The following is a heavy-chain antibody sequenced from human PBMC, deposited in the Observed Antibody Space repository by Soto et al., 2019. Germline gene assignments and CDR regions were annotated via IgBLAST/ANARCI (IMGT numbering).Heavy chain of an antibody. Sequence: VQVSFQSSGYTFPKFVSNAVRQAPGQGAEGMGWINIHKGNANYAQKVQGRVTMTTDTSPSTAYMELMNMRSADTAVYSCARVGAYHSGGTGYMAYSDYWGQGTLVTVSS. D-gene: IGHD3-22*01. CDR3: ARVGAYHSGGTGYMAYSDY. V-gene: IGHV1-18*01. J-gene: IGHJ4*02. CDR1: GYTFPKFV. CDR2: INIHKGNA.